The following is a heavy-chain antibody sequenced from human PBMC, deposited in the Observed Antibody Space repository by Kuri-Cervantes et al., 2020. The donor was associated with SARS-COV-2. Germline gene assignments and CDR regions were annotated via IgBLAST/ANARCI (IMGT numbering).Heavy chain of an antibody. J-gene: IGHJ4*02. D-gene: IGHD5-18*01. Sequence: GESLKISCAASGFTFSSCWMHWVRQVPGKGLVWVSLIHSDGSSTSYADSVKGRFTISRDNAKNSLYLQMNSLRAEDTAVYYCARVSLDTAMVTSYVDYWGQGTLVTVSS. CDR1: GFTFSSCW. CDR2: IHSDGSST. CDR3: ARVSLDTAMVTSYVDY. V-gene: IGHV3-74*01.